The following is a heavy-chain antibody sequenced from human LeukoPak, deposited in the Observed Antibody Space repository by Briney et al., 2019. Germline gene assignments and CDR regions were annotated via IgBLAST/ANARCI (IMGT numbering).Heavy chain of an antibody. J-gene: IGHJ3*02. CDR1: GFIFNSYG. CDR3: AKEGHSSGLAGTFDI. Sequence: GGSLTLSCAASGFIFNSYGMHWVRQAPGKGLEWVAFIRYDGSNKYYADSVKGRFTISRDNSKNTLFLQMNSLRVDDTAVYYCAKEGHSSGLAGTFDIWGLGTMVTVSS. V-gene: IGHV3-30*02. CDR2: IRYDGSNK. D-gene: IGHD3-22*01.